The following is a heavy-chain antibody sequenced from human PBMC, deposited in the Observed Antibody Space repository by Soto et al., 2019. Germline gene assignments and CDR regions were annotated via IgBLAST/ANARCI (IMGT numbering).Heavy chain of an antibody. J-gene: IGHJ4*02. Sequence: SETLSLTCAVSGGSISSGGYSWSWIRQPPGKGLEWIGYIYHSGSTYYNPSLKSRITISIDRSKNQLSLKLSSVTAADTAVYYCARGMTTVTTLDYWGQGTLVTVSS. CDR3: ARGMTTVTTLDY. CDR2: IYHSGST. D-gene: IGHD4-4*01. CDR1: GGSISSGGYS. V-gene: IGHV4-30-2*01.